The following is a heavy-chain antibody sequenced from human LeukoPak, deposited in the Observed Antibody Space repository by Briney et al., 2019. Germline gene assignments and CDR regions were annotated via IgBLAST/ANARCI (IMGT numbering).Heavy chain of an antibody. V-gene: IGHV4-4*02. CDR3: ANLGPYYYDSSRYEGFDI. CDR1: GGSITTSDW. J-gene: IGHJ3*02. D-gene: IGHD3-22*01. CDR2: IYHSGGT. Sequence: SGTLSLTCAVSGGSITTSDWWRWVRQPPGKGLEGIGEIYHSGGTNYNPSLKSRVTMSIDTSKNQFSLSLSSVTAADTAVYYCANLGPYYYDSSRYEGFDIWGQGTMVTVSS.